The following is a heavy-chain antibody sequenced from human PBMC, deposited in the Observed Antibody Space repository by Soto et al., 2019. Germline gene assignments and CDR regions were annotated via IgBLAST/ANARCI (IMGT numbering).Heavy chain of an antibody. CDR2: IWYDGSND. D-gene: IGHD3-10*01. CDR1: GYMFSKYG. V-gene: IGHV3-33*01. Sequence: QVQLVESGGGVVQPGRSLRLSCEGSGYMFSKYGMNWVRQAPGKGLEWVAIIWYDGSNDFYADSVKGRFTISKDNSKNTVYLQMDSLRVDDTAIYYCGRAGVANWFDPWGQGTLVTVSS. J-gene: IGHJ5*02. CDR3: GRAGVANWFDP.